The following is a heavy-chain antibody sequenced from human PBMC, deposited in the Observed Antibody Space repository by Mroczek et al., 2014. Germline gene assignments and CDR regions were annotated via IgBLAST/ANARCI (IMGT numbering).Heavy chain of an antibody. J-gene: IGHJ4*02. Sequence: QVQLQESGAEVKKPGASVKVSCKASGYTFTGYYMHWVRQAPGQGLEWMGWINPNSGGTNYAQKFQGRVTMTRDTSISTAYMELSRLRSDDTAVYYCARGRVARYDYVWGSIESWGQGTLVTVSS. D-gene: IGHD3-16*01. CDR2: INPNSGGT. CDR3: ARGRVARYDYVWGSIES. CDR1: GYTFTGYY. V-gene: IGHV1-2*02.